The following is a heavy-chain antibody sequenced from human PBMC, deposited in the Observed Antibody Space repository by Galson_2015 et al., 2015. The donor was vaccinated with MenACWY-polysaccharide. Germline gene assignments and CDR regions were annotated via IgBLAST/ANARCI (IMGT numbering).Heavy chain of an antibody. J-gene: IGHJ4*02. V-gene: IGHV7-4-1*02. CDR1: GYWFTGPS. CDR2: ISTTTGTP. D-gene: IGHD3-3*02. Sequence: SVKVSCKAHGYWFTGPSINWVRQAPGQGLEWMGWISTTTGTPTYAQDFTGRFVFSLDASVSTTYLQINSLEAGDTAVYFCVRDEGRFHFKIWGQGTLVTVSS. CDR3: VRDEGRFHFKI.